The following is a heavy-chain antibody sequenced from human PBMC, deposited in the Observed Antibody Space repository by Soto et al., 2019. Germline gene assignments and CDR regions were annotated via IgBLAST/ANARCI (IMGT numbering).Heavy chain of an antibody. CDR2: ISYDGSNK. Sequence: QVQLVESGGGVVQPGRSLRLSCAASGFTFSSYGMHWVRQAPGKGLEWVAVISYDGSNKYYADSVKGRFTISRDNSKNTVYLQMNSLRAEDTAVYYCAKETYYYGSGSPDFDYWGQGTLVTVSS. V-gene: IGHV3-30*18. D-gene: IGHD3-10*01. CDR3: AKETYYYGSGSPDFDY. CDR1: GFTFSSYG. J-gene: IGHJ4*02.